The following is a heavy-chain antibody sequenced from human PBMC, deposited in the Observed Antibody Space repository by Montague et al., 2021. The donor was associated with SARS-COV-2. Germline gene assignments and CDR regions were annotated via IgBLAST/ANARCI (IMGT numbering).Heavy chain of an antibody. CDR2: IYSGVST. CDR1: GFTVSSNY. V-gene: IGHV3-53*01. D-gene: IGHD4-23*01. J-gene: IGHJ6*02. Sequence: SLRLSCAASGFTVSSNYMSWVRQAPGKGLEWVSVIYSGVSTYYXXXVXXXFTISRDNSKNTLFLQMNSLRAEDTAVYYCAREGGLRWTGFYYGMDVWGQGTTVTVSS. CDR3: AREGGLRWTGFYYGMDV.